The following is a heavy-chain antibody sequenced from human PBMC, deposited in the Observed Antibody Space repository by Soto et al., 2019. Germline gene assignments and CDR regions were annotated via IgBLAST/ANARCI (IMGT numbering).Heavy chain of an antibody. CDR2: IRGSGGSS. CDR3: AKVTKRAAAGRYEYYKYGMDV. J-gene: IGHJ6*02. CDR1: GFAFSTYA. D-gene: IGHD6-13*01. V-gene: IGHV3-23*01. Sequence: GGSLILSCAASGFAFSTYAMTWVRQAPGKGLEWVSVIRGSGGSSYYADSVKGRFTISRDNSKNTLFLQMNGPRAEDTAVYYCAKVTKRAAAGRYEYYKYGMDVWGQGTTVTVSS.